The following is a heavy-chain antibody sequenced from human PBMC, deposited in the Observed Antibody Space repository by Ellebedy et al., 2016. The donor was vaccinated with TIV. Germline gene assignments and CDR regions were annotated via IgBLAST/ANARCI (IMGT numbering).Heavy chain of an antibody. CDR1: GYTFTGYY. CDR2: INPNSGGT. Sequence: AASVKVFCKASGYTFTGYYMHWVRQAPGQGLEWMGWINPNSGGTNYVQKFQGRVTITRDTSINTAYMELSRLKSDDTAVYYCAREDFGEYGMDVWGQGTTVTVSS. D-gene: IGHD3-10*01. J-gene: IGHJ6*02. CDR3: AREDFGEYGMDV. V-gene: IGHV1-2*02.